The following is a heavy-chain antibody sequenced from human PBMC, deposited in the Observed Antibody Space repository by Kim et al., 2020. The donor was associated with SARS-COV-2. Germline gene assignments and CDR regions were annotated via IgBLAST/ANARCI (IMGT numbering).Heavy chain of an antibody. D-gene: IGHD6-13*01. V-gene: IGHV4-4*02. J-gene: IGHJ5*02. CDR2: IYHSGST. Sequence: SETLSLTCAVSGGPISSSNWWSWVRQPPGKGLAWIGEIYHSGSTNYNPSLKSRVTISVEKSKNQFSLKLSSVTAADTAVYYCARHPTAYSSSWHNWFDPWGQGTLVTVSS. CDR3: ARHPTAYSSSWHNWFDP. CDR1: GGPISSSNW.